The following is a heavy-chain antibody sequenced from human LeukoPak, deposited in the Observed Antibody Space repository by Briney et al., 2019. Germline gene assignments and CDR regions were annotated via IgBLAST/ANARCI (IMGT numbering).Heavy chain of an antibody. V-gene: IGHV5-51*01. CDR1: GYSFTSYW. CDR3: ARPSGYCSSTSCSEFDY. Sequence: GESLKISCKGSGYSFTSYWIRWVRQLPGKCLEWRGIIYPGVSDTRYSPSFQGQVTISADKSISTAYLQWSSLKASDTAMYYCARPSGYCSSTSCSEFDYWGKGTTVTVSS. J-gene: IGHJ6*03. D-gene: IGHD2-2*01. CDR2: IYPGVSDT.